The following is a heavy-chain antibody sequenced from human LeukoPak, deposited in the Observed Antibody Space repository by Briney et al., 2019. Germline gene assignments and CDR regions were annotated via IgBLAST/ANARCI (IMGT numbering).Heavy chain of an antibody. CDR2: INHSGST. CDR1: GGSISSYY. J-gene: IGHJ6*02. V-gene: IGHV4-34*01. D-gene: IGHD5-24*01. CDR3: ARDYNTNGYYYYYYGMDV. Sequence: PSETLSLTCTVSGGSISSYYWSWIRQPPGKGLEWIGEINHSGSTNYNPSLKSRVTISVDTSKNQFSLKLSSVTAADTAVYYCARDYNTNGYYYYYYGMDVWGQGTTVTVSS.